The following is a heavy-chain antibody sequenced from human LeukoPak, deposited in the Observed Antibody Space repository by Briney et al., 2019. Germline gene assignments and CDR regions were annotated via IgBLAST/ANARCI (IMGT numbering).Heavy chain of an antibody. J-gene: IGHJ3*02. CDR2: IYFSGST. CDR3: ARHLRGDDAFDI. D-gene: IGHD3-10*01. CDR1: GGSISSYY. Sequence: PSETLSLTCTVSGGSISSYYWSWIRQPPGKGLEWIGYIYFSGSTNYNPSLKSRVTISVDTSKNQFSLKMSSVTAADTAVYYCARHLRGDDAFDIWGQGTMVTVSS. V-gene: IGHV4-59*08.